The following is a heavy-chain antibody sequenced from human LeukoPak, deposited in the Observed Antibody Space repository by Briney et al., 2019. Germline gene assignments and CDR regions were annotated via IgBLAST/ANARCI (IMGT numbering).Heavy chain of an antibody. CDR2: ISSAGSTK. D-gene: IGHD6-19*01. V-gene: IGHV3-30-3*01. CDR3: ARRIFQGSSGWYLFDY. CDR1: GFTFNTYA. Sequence: GTSLRLSCAASGFTFNTYAMHWVRQAAGMGLEWVAVISSAGSTKYYADSVKGRFTVSRDNSDNTLYLQMNSLRAEDTALYYCARRIFQGSSGWYLFDYWGQGTLVTVSS. J-gene: IGHJ4*02.